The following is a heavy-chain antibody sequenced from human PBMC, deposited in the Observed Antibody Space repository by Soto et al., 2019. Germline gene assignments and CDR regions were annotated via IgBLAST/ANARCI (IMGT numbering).Heavy chain of an antibody. D-gene: IGHD2-2*01. J-gene: IGHJ4*02. Sequence: PSETLSLTCAVSCGSISRGVYSWSWIRHPPGKVLEGMGYIYQRESTYYNPSLKSRVTISVDRSKNQFSLKLSSVTQEDKAVYYRARVPDHWGKGPLVTVSS. CDR3: ARVPDH. CDR1: CGSISRGVYS. V-gene: IGHV4-30-2*01. CDR2: IYQREST.